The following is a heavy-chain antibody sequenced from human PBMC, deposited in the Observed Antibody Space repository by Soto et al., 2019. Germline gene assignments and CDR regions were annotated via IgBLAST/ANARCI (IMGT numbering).Heavy chain of an antibody. J-gene: IGHJ5*01. CDR3: XXXXXRXLIYSSPYPNLFDP. V-gene: IGHV1-18*01. Sequence: QVQLVQSGAEVKNPGASVKVSCKASGYIFTSYVISWVRQAPGQGLEWMGRISPYNGNTNYAQRLQGRVTMTTDTXXXXXXXXXXXXXXXXXXXXYXXXXXXRXLIYSSPYPNLFDPWGQGTLVTVSS. CDR1: GYIFTSYV. D-gene: IGHD6-13*01. CDR2: ISPYNGNT.